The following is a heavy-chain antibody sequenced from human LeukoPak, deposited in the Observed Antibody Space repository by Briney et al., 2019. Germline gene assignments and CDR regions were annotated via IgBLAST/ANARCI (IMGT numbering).Heavy chain of an antibody. CDR3: AKDAGWYSYYYYMDV. V-gene: IGHV3-43D*03. Sequence: GGSLRLSCAASGFTFDDYAMHWVRQAPGKGLEWVSLISWDGGSTYYADSVKGRFTISRDNSKNSLYLQMNSLRAEDTALYYCAKDAGWYSYYYYMDVWGKGTTVTVSS. CDR2: ISWDGGST. CDR1: GFTFDDYA. D-gene: IGHD6-19*01. J-gene: IGHJ6*03.